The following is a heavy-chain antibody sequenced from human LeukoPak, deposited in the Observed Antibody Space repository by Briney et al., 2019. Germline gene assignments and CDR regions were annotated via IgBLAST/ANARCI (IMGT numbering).Heavy chain of an antibody. CDR1: GYTFTGYY. Sequence: ASVKVSCKASGYTFTGYYMHWVRQAPGQGLEWMGGINPNSGGTNYAQKFQGRVTMTRDTSISTAYVELSRLRSDDTAVYNSGRDRRSITATTDFDYWSQGNLVTVSS. CDR2: INPNSGGT. V-gene: IGHV1-2*02. J-gene: IGHJ4*02. CDR3: GRDRRSITATTDFDY. D-gene: IGHD1-7*01.